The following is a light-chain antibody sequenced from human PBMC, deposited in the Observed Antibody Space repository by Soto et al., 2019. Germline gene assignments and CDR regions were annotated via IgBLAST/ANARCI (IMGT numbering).Light chain of an antibody. CDR3: QQYNDWPPYT. J-gene: IGKJ2*01. CDR2: AAS. CDR1: QSVASD. Sequence: EIVMTQSPATLSVSPGERATLSCRASQSVASDLAWYQQKPGQAPRLLIYAASTRATGIPARFSGSGSGTEFTLTISSLQSEDFAVYYCQQYNDWPPYTFGQGT. V-gene: IGKV3-15*01.